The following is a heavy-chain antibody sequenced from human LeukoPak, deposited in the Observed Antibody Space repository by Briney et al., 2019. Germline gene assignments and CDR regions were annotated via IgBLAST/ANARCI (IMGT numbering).Heavy chain of an antibody. J-gene: IGHJ5*02. CDR3: ARAWAGVRGHLDL. V-gene: IGHV4-59*01. D-gene: IGHD3-10*02. Sequence: PSETLSLTCTVSGGSINSYYWTWIRQSPGKGLEWIGYIYSSGSTNYNPSLESRLTLSVDTSRNQFSLKLRSVTAADTAVYYCARAWAGVRGHLDLWGQGTLVAVSS. CDR1: GGSINSYY. CDR2: IYSSGST.